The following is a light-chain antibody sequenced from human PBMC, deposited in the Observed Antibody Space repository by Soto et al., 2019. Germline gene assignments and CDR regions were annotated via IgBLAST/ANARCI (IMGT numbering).Light chain of an antibody. CDR3: QHRTT. Sequence: DIQMTQSPSSLSASXGDRVTITCRASQTISSWLAWYQQKPGKAPKLLIYKASTLKSGVPSRFSGSGSGTEFTLTISSLQPDDFATYYCQHRTTFGQGTKV. CDR2: KAS. J-gene: IGKJ1*01. CDR1: QTISSW. V-gene: IGKV1-5*03.